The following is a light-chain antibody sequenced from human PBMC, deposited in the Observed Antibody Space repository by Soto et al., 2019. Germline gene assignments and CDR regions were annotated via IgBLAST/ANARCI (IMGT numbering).Light chain of an antibody. CDR3: SSYTISNTLV. CDR2: DVS. Sequence: LTQPASVSGSPGQSITISCTGTSSDVGGYNYVSWYQQYPGKAPKLMIYDVSNRPSGVSNRFSGSKSGNTASLTISGLQAEDEADYYCSSYTISNTLVFGSGTKVTVL. CDR1: SSDVGGYNY. J-gene: IGLJ1*01. V-gene: IGLV2-14*01.